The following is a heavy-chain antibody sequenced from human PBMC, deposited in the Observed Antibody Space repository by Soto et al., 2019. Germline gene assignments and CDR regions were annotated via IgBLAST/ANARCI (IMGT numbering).Heavy chain of an antibody. Sequence: ASVKVSCKVSGYTLTELSMHWVRQAPGKGLEWMGGFDPEGGETIYAQKFQGRVTMTEDTSTDTAYMELSSLRSEDTAVYYCATVGYDLTILSVLHSGMDVWGQGTTVTVSS. CDR3: ATVGYDLTILSVLHSGMDV. CDR1: GYTLTELS. V-gene: IGHV1-24*01. D-gene: IGHD5-12*01. CDR2: FDPEGGET. J-gene: IGHJ6*02.